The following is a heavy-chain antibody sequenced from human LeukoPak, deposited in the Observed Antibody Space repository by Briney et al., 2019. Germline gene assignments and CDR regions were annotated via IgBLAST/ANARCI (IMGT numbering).Heavy chain of an antibody. CDR1: GFTVSNSY. J-gene: IGHJ4*02. CDR3: ARDPGMATIRKLGTFDY. V-gene: IGHV3-30-3*01. D-gene: IGHD5-12*01. Sequence: GGSLRLSCAVSGFTVSNSYMSWVRQAPGKGLEWVAVISYDGSNKYYADSVKGRFTISRDNSKNTLYLQMNSLRAEDTAVYYCARDPGMATIRKLGTFDYWGQGTLVTVSS. CDR2: ISYDGSNK.